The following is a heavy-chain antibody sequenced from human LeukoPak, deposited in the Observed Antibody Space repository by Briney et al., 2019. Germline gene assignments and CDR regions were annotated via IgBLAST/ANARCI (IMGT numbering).Heavy chain of an antibody. CDR1: GGSISSGGYY. CDR2: IYYSGST. J-gene: IGHJ6*02. CDR3: ARARLGYCSSTSCHESGYYGMDV. Sequence: SETLSLTCTVSGGSISSGGYYWSWIRQHPGKGLEWIGYIYYSGSTYYNPSLKSRVTISVDTSKNQFSLKLSSVTAADTAVYYCARARLGYCSSTSCHESGYYGMDVWGQGTTVTVSS. V-gene: IGHV4-31*03. D-gene: IGHD2-2*01.